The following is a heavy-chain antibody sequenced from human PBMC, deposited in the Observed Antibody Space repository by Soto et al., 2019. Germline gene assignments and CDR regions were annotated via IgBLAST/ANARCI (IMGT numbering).Heavy chain of an antibody. J-gene: IGHJ4*02. V-gene: IGHV3-48*04. CDR1: GFTFSTYA. CDR2: ISSSGTTI. D-gene: IGHD3-10*01. CDR3: ARDLRFDITMVWGGSY. Sequence: PGGSLRLSCAASGFTFSTYAMNWVRQAPGKRLQWVSYISSSGTTIYYADSVKGRFTISRDNAKNSLYLQMNSLRAEDTAVYYCARDLRFDITMVWGGSYWGQGTLVTVSS.